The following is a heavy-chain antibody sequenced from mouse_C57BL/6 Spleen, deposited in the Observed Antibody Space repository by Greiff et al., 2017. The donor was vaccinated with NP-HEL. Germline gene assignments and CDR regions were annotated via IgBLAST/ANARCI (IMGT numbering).Heavy chain of an antibody. CDR2: IYPGDGDT. J-gene: IGHJ2*01. V-gene: IGHV1-82*01. CDR3: ASNYESFFDY. CDR1: GYAFSSSW. D-gene: IGHD2-1*01. Sequence: VKLQESGPELVKPGASVKISCKASGYAFSSSWMNWVKQRPGKGLEWIGRIYPGDGDTNYNGKFKGKATLTADKSSSTAYMQLSSLTSEDSAVYFCASNYESFFDYWGQGTTLTVSS.